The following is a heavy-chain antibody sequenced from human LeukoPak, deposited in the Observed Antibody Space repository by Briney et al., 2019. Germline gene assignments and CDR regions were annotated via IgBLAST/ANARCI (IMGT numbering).Heavy chain of an antibody. V-gene: IGHV3-21*01. D-gene: IGHD4-17*01. CDR1: GFTFSSYS. Sequence: GGSLRLSCAASGFTFSSYSMNWVRQAPGKGLEWVSSISSRSSYIYYADSVKGRFTISRDNAKKSLYLQMNSLRAEDTAIYYCASVEATVTSNVFDYWGQGTLVTVSS. CDR2: ISSRSSYI. CDR3: ASVEATVTSNVFDY. J-gene: IGHJ4*02.